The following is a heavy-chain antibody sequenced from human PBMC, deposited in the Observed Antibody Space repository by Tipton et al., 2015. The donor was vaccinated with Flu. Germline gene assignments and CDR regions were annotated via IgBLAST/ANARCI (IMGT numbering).Heavy chain of an antibody. J-gene: IGHJ6*02. CDR2: IYHSGTT. CDR3: ARGGTVRNGMDV. D-gene: IGHD4-11*01. Sequence: TLSLTCTVSGDSISSGDYSWSWIRQPPGKGLEWIGYIYHSGTTYFSPSLKSRVTMSVDRSENQFSLKLNSVTAADTAVYYCARGGTVRNGMDVWGQGTTVTVSS. CDR1: GDSISSGDYS. V-gene: IGHV4-30-2*01.